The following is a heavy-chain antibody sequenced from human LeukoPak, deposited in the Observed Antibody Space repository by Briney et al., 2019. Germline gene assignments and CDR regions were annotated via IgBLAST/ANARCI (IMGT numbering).Heavy chain of an antibody. CDR3: ARDRGSSCYGYYYYYYMDV. J-gene: IGHJ6*03. CDR1: GYTFTSYD. V-gene: IGHV1-18*01. Sequence: GASVKVSCKASGYTFTSYDINWVRQAPGQGLEWMGWISAYNGNTNYAQKLQGRVTMTTDTSTSTAYMELRSLRSDDTAVYYCARDRGSSCYGYYYYYYMDVWGKGTTVTVSS. D-gene: IGHD6-13*01. CDR2: ISAYNGNT.